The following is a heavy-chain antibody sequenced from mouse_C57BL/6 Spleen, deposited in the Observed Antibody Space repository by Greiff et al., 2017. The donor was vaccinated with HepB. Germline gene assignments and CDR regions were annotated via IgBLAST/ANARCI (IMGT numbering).Heavy chain of an antibody. CDR1: GYTFTSYW. V-gene: IGHV1-55*01. CDR2: IYPGSGST. CDR3: ASSLFITTVVATGYFDY. Sequence: VKLQQPGAELVKPGASVKMSCKASGYTFTSYWITWVKQRPGQGLEWIGDIYPGSGSTNYNEKFKSKATLTVDTSSSTAYMQLSSLTSEDSAVYYCASSLFITTVVATGYFDYWGQGTTLTVSS. J-gene: IGHJ2*01. D-gene: IGHD1-1*01.